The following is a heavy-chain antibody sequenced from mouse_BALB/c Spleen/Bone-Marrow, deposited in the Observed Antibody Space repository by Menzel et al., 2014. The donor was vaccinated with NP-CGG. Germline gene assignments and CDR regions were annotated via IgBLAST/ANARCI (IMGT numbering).Heavy chain of an antibody. J-gene: IGHJ2*01. D-gene: IGHD1-2*01. CDR2: IDPANGNT. CDR3: ARYRLGTYFDY. CDR1: GFNIKDTY. Sequence: VQLKESGAELVKPGASVKLSCTASGFNIKDTYMHWVKQRPEQGLEWIGRIDPANGNTKYDPKFQGKATITADTSSNTAYLQLSSLTSEDTAVYYCARYRLGTYFDYWGQGTTLTASS. V-gene: IGHV14-3*02.